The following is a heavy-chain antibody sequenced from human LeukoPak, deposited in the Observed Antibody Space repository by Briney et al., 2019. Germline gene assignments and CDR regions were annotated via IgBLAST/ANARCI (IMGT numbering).Heavy chain of an antibody. Sequence: PSETLSLTCAVSGGSISSSNWWSWVRQPPGKGLEWIGEIYHSGSTNYNPSLKGRVTISVDKSKNQFSLKLSSVTAADTAVYYCARAPEYCTNGVCYMAFDIWGQGTMVTVSS. CDR3: ARAPEYCTNGVCYMAFDI. D-gene: IGHD2-8*01. V-gene: IGHV4-4*02. J-gene: IGHJ3*02. CDR1: GGSISSSNW. CDR2: IYHSGST.